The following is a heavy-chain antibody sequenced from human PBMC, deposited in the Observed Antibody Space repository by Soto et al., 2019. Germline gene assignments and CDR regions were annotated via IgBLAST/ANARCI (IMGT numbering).Heavy chain of an antibody. CDR2: ISGSGSST. CDR3: EKGGATRHYYYAMDV. CDR1: GFTFTNYA. J-gene: IGHJ6*02. Sequence: EVQLLESEGGLVQPGKSLRLSCAASGFTFTNYAMSWVRQAPGKGLEWVSAISGSGSSTYYADSVKGRFTISRDNPKKMVYLQMNNLRAEDTPKYYWEKGGATRHYYYAMDVWGQGTTVTVSS. V-gene: IGHV3-23*01.